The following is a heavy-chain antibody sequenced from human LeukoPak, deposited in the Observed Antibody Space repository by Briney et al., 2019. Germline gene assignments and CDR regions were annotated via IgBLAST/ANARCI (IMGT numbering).Heavy chain of an antibody. Sequence: GGSLRLSCTASGFIFSGSWMAWIRQAPGEGLEWVAIIKKDGSEKCYVDSMKGRFTISRDNAKNSLFPQMNSLRAEDTAIYYCTTDTWYSAGHWGQGTLVTVSS. CDR2: IKKDGSEK. CDR3: TTDTWYSAGH. CDR1: GFIFSGSW. D-gene: IGHD2-15*01. J-gene: IGHJ4*02. V-gene: IGHV3-7*03.